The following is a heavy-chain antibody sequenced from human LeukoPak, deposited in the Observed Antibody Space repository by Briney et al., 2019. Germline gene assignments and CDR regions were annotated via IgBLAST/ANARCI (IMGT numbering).Heavy chain of an antibody. J-gene: IGHJ3*02. D-gene: IGHD3/OR15-3a*01. CDR3: ARYNHDLYDAFDI. V-gene: IGHV1-2*02. CDR1: GYTFTGYY. Sequence: ASVKVSCKASGYTFTGYYMHWVRQAPGQGLEWMGWINPNSGGTNYAQKFQGRVTMTRDTSISTAYMELSRLRSDDTAVYYCARYNHDLYDAFDIWGQGTMVTVSS. CDR2: INPNSGGT.